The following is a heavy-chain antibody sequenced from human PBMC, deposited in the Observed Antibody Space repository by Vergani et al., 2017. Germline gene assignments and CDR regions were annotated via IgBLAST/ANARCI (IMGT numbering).Heavy chain of an antibody. J-gene: IGHJ6*03. CDR2: INHSGST. CDR1: GGSFSGYY. D-gene: IGHD4-11*01. V-gene: IGHV4-34*02. CDR3: ARLTWTVSFYFYDMDV. Sequence: QVQLQQWGAGLLKPSETLSLTCAVYGGSFSGYYWSWIRQPPGKGLEWIGEINHSGSTNYNPSLKSRVTKSADTSKNQFSLKLSSVTAADTAVYYCARLTWTVSFYFYDMDVWGKGTTVTVSS.